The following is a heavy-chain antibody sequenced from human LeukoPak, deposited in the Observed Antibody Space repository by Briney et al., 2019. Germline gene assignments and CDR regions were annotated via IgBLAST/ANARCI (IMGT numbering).Heavy chain of an antibody. CDR1: GGSCDDYY. CDR2: IHPSGIF. J-gene: IGHJ4*02. D-gene: IGHD5-24*01. CDR3: ARGRDRSKAGDH. Sequence: PSETLSLTCAVYGGSCDDYYCSWLRQPPGKGLEWIGEIHPSGIFYYNSSLLSRVTISIDTSKSQFSLRLTSVTAADTAFYYCARGRDRSKAGDHWGQGSLITVSS. V-gene: IGHV4-34*01.